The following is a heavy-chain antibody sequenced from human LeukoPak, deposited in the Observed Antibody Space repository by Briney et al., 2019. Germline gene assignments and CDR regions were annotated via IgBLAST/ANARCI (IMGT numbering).Heavy chain of an antibody. CDR3: ARSYCSSTSCRLKTNWFDP. Sequence: PSETLSLTCTVSGGSISSSSYYWGWIRQPPGKGLEWIGSIYYSGSTYYNPSLKSRVTISVDTSKNQFSLKLSSVTAAGTAVYYCARSYCSSTSCRLKTNWFDPWGQGTLVTVSS. D-gene: IGHD2-2*01. J-gene: IGHJ5*02. CDR1: GGSISSSSYY. CDR2: IYYSGST. V-gene: IGHV4-39*07.